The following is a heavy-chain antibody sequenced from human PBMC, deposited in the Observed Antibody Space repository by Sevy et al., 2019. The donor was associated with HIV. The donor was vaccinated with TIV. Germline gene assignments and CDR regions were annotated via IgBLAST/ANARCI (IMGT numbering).Heavy chain of an antibody. CDR3: ARAYEWELGEYFQH. Sequence: GGSLRLSCPASGFTFSSYNMNWVRQAPGRGLEWVSSIRSGSTYIYYAHSVKGRFTISRDNAKNSLYLQMNSLRAEDTAVYYCARAYEWELGEYFQHWGQGTLVTVSS. J-gene: IGHJ1*01. V-gene: IGHV3-21*01. D-gene: IGHD1-26*01. CDR1: GFTFSSYN. CDR2: IRSGSTYI.